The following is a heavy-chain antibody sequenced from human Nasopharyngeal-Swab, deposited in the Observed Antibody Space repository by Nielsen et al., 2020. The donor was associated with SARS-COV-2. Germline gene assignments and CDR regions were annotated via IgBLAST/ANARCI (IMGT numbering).Heavy chain of an antibody. Sequence: ASVKVSCKASGYTFISYYMHWVRQAPGQGLEWMGIINPSGGSTSYAQKFQGRVTMTRDTSTSTVYMELSSLRSEDTAVYYCAVEIITIFGVVQPNYGMDVWGQGTTVTVSS. D-gene: IGHD3-3*01. CDR2: INPSGGST. J-gene: IGHJ6*02. V-gene: IGHV1-46*01. CDR3: AVEIITIFGVVQPNYGMDV. CDR1: GYTFISYY.